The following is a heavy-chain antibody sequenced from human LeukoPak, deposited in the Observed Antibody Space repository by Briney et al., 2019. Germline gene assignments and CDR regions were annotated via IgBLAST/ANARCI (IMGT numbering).Heavy chain of an antibody. CDR3: ARVQSYYDFWSGYYTSSQYYYYYMDV. CDR1: GGSISSHY. J-gene: IGHJ6*03. D-gene: IGHD3-3*01. V-gene: IGHV4-59*11. Sequence: SETLSLTCTVSGGSISSHYWSWIRQPPGKGLEWIGYIYYSGSTNYNTSLKSRVTISVDTSKNQFSLKLSSVTAADTAVYYCARVQSYYDFWSGYYTSSQYYYYYMDVWGKGTTVTVSS. CDR2: IYYSGST.